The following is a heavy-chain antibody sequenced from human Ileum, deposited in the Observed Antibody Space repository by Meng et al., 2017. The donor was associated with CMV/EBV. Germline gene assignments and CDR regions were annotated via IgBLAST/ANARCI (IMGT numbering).Heavy chain of an antibody. CDR2: ISNDGRRT. J-gene: IGHJ4*02. CDR1: GFTSSVYG. D-gene: IGHD7-27*01. CDR3: ARENWGVDY. V-gene: IGHV3-74*02. Sequence: QLGESGVGVVQTGRSQRRACAPSGFTSSVYGMHWVRQAPGKGLVWVSRISNDGRRTDYADFVKGRFTISRDNGRKTLSLQMNDLKAEDPAVYYCARENWGVDYWGQGTLVTVSS.